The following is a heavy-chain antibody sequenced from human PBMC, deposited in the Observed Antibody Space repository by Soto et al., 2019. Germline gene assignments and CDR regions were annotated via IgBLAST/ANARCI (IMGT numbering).Heavy chain of an antibody. CDR2: IYYSGST. CDR1: GGSISSYY. V-gene: IGHV4-59*01. D-gene: IGHD4-17*01. Sequence: PSETLSLTCTVSGGSISSYYWSWIRQPPGKGLEWIGYIYYSGSTNYNPSLKSRVTISVDTSKNQFSLKLSSVTAADTAVYYCARDSADDYGDSYYYYGMDVWGQGTTVTVSS. CDR3: ARDSADDYGDSYYYYGMDV. J-gene: IGHJ6*02.